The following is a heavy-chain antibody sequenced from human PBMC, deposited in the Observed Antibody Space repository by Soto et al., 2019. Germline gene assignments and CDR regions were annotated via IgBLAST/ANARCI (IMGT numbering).Heavy chain of an antibody. D-gene: IGHD3-16*01. CDR1: GYTFTGHY. CDR2: IGPDSGAT. CDR3: GRCRSGQIDVFY. Sequence: ASVKVSSKASGYTFTGHYILRVRQAPEQGPEWMGDIGPDSGATRYAQKIQGRVTMTRNMSITPVYMELTKLSADDTAVYYCGRCRSGQIDVFYWGQGTPVTVSS. J-gene: IGHJ4*02. V-gene: IGHV1-2*02.